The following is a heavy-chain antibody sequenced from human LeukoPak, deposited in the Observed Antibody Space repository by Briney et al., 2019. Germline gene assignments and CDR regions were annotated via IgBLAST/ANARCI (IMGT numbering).Heavy chain of an antibody. D-gene: IGHD3-22*01. V-gene: IGHV3-53*01. CDR2: IYSGGST. CDR1: GFTVSSNY. J-gene: IGHJ4*02. Sequence: PGGSLRLPCAASGFTVSSNYMSWVRQAPGKGLEWVSVIYSGGSTYYADSVKGRFTISRDNSKNTLYLQMNSLRVEDTAVYYCARYDSSGYYYYFDYWGQETLVTVSS. CDR3: ARYDSSGYYYYFDY.